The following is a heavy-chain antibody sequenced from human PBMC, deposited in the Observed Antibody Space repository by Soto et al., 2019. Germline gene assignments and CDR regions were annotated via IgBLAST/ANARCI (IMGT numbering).Heavy chain of an antibody. V-gene: IGHV4-30-4*01. CDR1: GDSISSINHY. CDR3: ARGWDCTNGVCYTGFDY. Sequence: SATPSLTCTVSGDSISSINHYWSWSRQPPGGGLDWIGFISYSGTTSYSPSLKSRVAISLDTSKNQFSLSLNFVTAADTVVYYCARGWDCTNGVCYTGFDYWGQGTLVTVS. D-gene: IGHD2-8*01. J-gene: IGHJ4*02. CDR2: ISYSGTT.